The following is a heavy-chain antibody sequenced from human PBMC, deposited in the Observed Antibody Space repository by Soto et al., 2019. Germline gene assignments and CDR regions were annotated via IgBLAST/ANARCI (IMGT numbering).Heavy chain of an antibody. CDR1: GFSVSLND. CDR2: IYSNGIV. Sequence: GGSLRLSCVASGFSVSLNDINWVRQAPGKGLEWVSIIYSNGIVGYGDSVKGRFTISRDNSRNTVFLEMNNLRADDTAVYYCARDPIRRVGGATIPHYYGLDVWGQGTTVTSP. J-gene: IGHJ6*02. D-gene: IGHD3-16*01. CDR3: ARDPIRRVGGATIPHYYGLDV. V-gene: IGHV3-53*01.